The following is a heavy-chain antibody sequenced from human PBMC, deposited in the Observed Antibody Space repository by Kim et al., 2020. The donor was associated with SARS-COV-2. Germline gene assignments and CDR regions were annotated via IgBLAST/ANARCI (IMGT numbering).Heavy chain of an antibody. Sequence: GNTNYAQKLQGRATMTTDTSTSTAYMELRSLRSDDTAVYYCARVSLWFDPWGQGTLVTVSS. V-gene: IGHV1-18*01. CDR3: ARVSLWFDP. CDR2: GNT. J-gene: IGHJ5*02.